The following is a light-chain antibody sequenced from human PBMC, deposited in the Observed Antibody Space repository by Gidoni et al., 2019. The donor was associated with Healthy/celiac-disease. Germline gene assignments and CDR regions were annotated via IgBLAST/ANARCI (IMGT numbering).Light chain of an antibody. J-gene: IGKJ5*01. CDR1: QSVSSY. V-gene: IGKV3-11*01. CDR2: DAS. CDR3: QQRSNWPIT. Sequence: EIVFTQSPATLSLSPGERATLSCRASQSVSSYLAWYQQKPGQAPRLLIYDASNRATGIPARFSGRGSGTVFTLTISSLEPEDFAVYYWQQRSNWPITFGQGTRLEIK.